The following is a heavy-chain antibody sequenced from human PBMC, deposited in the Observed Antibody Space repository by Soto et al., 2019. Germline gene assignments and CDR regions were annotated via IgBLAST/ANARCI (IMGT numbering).Heavy chain of an antibody. J-gene: IGHJ6*03. D-gene: IGHD2-2*02. V-gene: IGHV1-24*01. CDR2: CDPEDGET. CDR1: GYTLTELS. Sequence: QVQLVQSGAEVKKPGASVKVSCKVSGYTLTELSMHWVRQAPGKGLEWMGGCDPEDGETIYAQKFQGRVTMTEDTSTDTAYIELSSLRSEDTAVYYCATAGGYCSSTSCYRYYYYMDVWGKGTTVTVSS. CDR3: ATAGGYCSSTSCYRYYYYMDV.